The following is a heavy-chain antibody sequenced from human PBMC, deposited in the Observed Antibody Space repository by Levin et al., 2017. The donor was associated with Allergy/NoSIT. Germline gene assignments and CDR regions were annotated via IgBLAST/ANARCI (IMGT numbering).Heavy chain of an antibody. Sequence: SETLSLTCAVSGGSITGLYCSWIRQPPGEGLEWIGYSHSRGSTHYNPSLKSRVTISVDTSKNHFSLKLSSVTAADTAMYYCARHENWGSGALDAVDIWGQGTMVTVS. D-gene: IGHD7-27*01. V-gene: IGHV4-59*08. J-gene: IGHJ3*02. CDR2: SHSRGST. CDR1: GGSITGLY. CDR3: ARHENWGSGALDAVDI.